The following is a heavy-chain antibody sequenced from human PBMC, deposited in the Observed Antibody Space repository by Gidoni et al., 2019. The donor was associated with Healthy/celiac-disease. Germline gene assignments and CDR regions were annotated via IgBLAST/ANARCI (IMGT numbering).Heavy chain of an antibody. J-gene: IGHJ6*02. CDR1: GGFISSSNW. V-gene: IGHV4-4*02. Sequence: QVQLQESGPGLVKPSGTLSLTCSVPGGFISSSNWRSWVRQPPGKGLEWIGEIYHSGSTNYNPSLKSRVTISVDKSKNQFSLKLSSVTAADTAVYYCARGGYCSSTSCYTPSDYYYYYGMDVWGQGTTVTVSS. CDR2: IYHSGST. D-gene: IGHD2-2*02. CDR3: ARGGYCSSTSCYTPSDYYYYYGMDV.